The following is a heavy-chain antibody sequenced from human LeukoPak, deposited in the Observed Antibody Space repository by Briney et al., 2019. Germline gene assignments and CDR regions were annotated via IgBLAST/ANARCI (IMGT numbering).Heavy chain of an antibody. CDR2: IRYDGSNK. CDR1: GFTVSSNY. D-gene: IGHD2/OR15-2a*01. J-gene: IGHJ5*02. Sequence: GGSLRLSCAASGFTVSSNYMSWVRQAPGKGLEWVAFIRYDGSNKYYADSVKGRFTISRDNAKNSLYLQMKSLRAEDTAVYYCARGKTSQNIVTRKTYNWFDPWGQGTLVTVSS. V-gene: IGHV3-30*02. CDR3: ARGKTSQNIVTRKTYNWFDP.